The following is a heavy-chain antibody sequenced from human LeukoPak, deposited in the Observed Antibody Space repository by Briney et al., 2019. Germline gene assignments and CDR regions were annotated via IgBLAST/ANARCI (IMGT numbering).Heavy chain of an antibody. V-gene: IGHV3-49*04. D-gene: IGHD5-18*01. CDR1: GFTFSSYW. CDR3: ARELRYSYGQYYFDF. J-gene: IGHJ4*02. CDR2: IRSKGYGETT. Sequence: GGSLRLSCAASGFTFSSYWMSWVRQAPGKGLEWVGFIRSKGYGETTEYAASVKGRFTISRDDSKSIAYLQMNSLKTEDTAVYYCARELRYSYGQYYFDFWGQGTLVTVSS.